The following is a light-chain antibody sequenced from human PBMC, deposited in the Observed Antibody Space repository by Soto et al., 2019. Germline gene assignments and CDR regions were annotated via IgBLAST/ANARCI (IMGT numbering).Light chain of an antibody. CDR2: DAS. J-gene: IGKJ3*01. CDR1: QSVSSW. CDR3: QQYGSYPLT. Sequence: DIQMTQSPSTLAASVGDSVTITCRASQSVSSWLAWYQQKPGKAPKLLIFDASNLESGVPSRFSGRASGTEFTLTISGLQPDDFASYYCQQYGSYPLTFGPGTKVEIK. V-gene: IGKV1-5*01.